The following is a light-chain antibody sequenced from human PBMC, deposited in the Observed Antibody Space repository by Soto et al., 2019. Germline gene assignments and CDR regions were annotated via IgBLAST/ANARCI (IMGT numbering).Light chain of an antibody. CDR1: QSVSSSY. V-gene: IGKV3-20*01. Sequence: EIVLTQSPGTLSLSPGERATLSCRASQSVSSSYLAWYQQKPGQAPRLLIYGASSRATGIPDRFSGSGSGTDFTLTISRLEPEDFAVYYCQQYGSSPVTFGQVTIV. CDR3: QQYGSSPVT. CDR2: GAS. J-gene: IGKJ1*01.